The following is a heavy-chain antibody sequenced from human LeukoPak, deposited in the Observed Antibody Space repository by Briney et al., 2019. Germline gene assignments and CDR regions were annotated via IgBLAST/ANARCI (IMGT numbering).Heavy chain of an antibody. CDR1: GFTFSSYG. Sequence: GGSLRLSCAASGFTFSSYGMHWVRQAPGKGLEWVANIKQDGSEKYYVDSVKGRFTIARDNAKNSVYLEMNSLRADDTAVYYCARSARLMKGVVEVTALDDWGQGTLVTVSS. V-gene: IGHV3-7*01. CDR2: IKQDGSEK. J-gene: IGHJ4*02. D-gene: IGHD3-3*01. CDR3: ARSARLMKGVVEVTALDD.